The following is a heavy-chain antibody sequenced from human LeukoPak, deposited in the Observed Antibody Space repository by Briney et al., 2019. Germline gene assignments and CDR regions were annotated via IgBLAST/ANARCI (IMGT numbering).Heavy chain of an antibody. CDR3: AKGTSGYSYGEEFDY. V-gene: IGHV3-23*01. D-gene: IGHD5-18*01. CDR2: ISGSGGST. J-gene: IGHJ4*02. Sequence: GGSQRLSCAASGFTFSSYAMSWVRQAPGKGLEWVSAISGSGGSTYYADSVKGRFTISRDNSKNTLYLQMNSLRAEDTAVYYCAKGTSGYSYGEEFDYWGQGTLVTVSS. CDR1: GFTFSSYA.